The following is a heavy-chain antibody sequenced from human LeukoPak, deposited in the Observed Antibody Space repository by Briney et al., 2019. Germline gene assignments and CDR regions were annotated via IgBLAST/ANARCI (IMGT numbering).Heavy chain of an antibody. CDR3: ASDGPKGDY. Sequence: QPGGSLRLSCAASGFTFNIYEMIWVRQAPGKGLEWVSGVSYTRVATYYADSVKGRFTISRDNAKNSLYLQMNSLRAEDTAVYYCASDGPKGDYWGQGTLVTVSS. CDR1: GFTFNIYE. V-gene: IGHV3-48*03. J-gene: IGHJ4*02. CDR2: VSYTRVAT.